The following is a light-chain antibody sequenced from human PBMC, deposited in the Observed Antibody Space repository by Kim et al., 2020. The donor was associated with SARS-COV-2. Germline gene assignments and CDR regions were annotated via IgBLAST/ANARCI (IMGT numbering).Light chain of an antibody. Sequence: SSELTQDPAVSVALGQTIRITCQGDSLRSYYASWYQQKPGHAPVLVIYGKNNRPSGIPDRFSGSNSGNTASLTITGAQAEDEADYYCNSRDSSGNHLVFGGGTQLTVL. V-gene: IGLV3-19*01. CDR2: GKN. J-gene: IGLJ3*02. CDR3: NSRDSSGNHLV. CDR1: SLRSYY.